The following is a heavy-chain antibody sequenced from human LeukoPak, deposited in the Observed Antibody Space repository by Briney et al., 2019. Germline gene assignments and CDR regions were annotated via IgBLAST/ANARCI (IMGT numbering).Heavy chain of an antibody. CDR2: SNAGNGNT. CDR1: GYTFTSYA. V-gene: IGHV1-3*02. D-gene: IGHD3-3*01. CDR3: ARDRTNYDFWSGYDY. J-gene: IGHJ4*02. Sequence: ASVKVSCKASGYTFTSYAMHWVRQAPGQRLEWMGWSNAGNGNTKYSQEFQGRVTITRDTSASTAYMELSSLRSEDMAVYYCARDRTNYDFWSGYDYWGQGTLVTVSS.